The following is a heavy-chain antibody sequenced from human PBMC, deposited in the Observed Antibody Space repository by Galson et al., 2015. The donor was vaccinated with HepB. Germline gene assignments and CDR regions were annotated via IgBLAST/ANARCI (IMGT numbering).Heavy chain of an antibody. CDR2: IYPGDSDT. Sequence: QSGAEVIKPGESLKISLKGSGYSFPSYWIGWVRQLPGKGLEWMGIIYPGDSDTRYSPSFQGQVTISADKSISTAYLQWSSLRAADTAMYYCARLHDILTGYLDAFDIWGQGTMVTVSS. D-gene: IGHD3-9*01. CDR3: ARLHDILTGYLDAFDI. J-gene: IGHJ3*02. CDR1: GYSFPSYW. V-gene: IGHV5-51*01.